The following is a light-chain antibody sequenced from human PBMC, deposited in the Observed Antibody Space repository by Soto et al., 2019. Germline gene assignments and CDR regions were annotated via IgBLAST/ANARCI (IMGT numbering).Light chain of an antibody. Sequence: DIQMTQSPSSLSASVGDRVTITCRASQGIGNYLAWYQQKSGKVPKLLIYAASTLQSGVPSRFSGSRSGTDFTLTISSLQPEDVATSYCQNHNNAPWTFGQGTKVEIQ. V-gene: IGKV1-27*01. CDR1: QGIGNY. CDR2: AAS. CDR3: QNHNNAPWT. J-gene: IGKJ1*01.